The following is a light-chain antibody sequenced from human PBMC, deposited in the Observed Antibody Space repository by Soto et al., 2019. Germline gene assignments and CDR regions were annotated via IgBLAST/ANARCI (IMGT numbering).Light chain of an antibody. J-gene: IGLJ1*01. CDR1: SSDVGGYNY. Sequence: QSALTQPPSASGSPGQSVTIACTGTSSDVGGYNYVSWYKQHPGKAPKLMIYEVNKRPSGVPDRFSGSKSANTASLTVSGLTAEDEADYYCSSYAGSSNYVFGTGTKLTVL. CDR3: SSYAGSSNYV. CDR2: EVN. V-gene: IGLV2-8*01.